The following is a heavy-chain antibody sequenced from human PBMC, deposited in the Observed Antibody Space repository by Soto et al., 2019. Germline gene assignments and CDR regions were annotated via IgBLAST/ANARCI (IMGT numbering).Heavy chain of an antibody. CDR1: GGSFSGYY. CDR2: INHSGST. V-gene: IGHV4-34*01. J-gene: IGHJ6*02. Sequence: SSETLSLTCAVYGGSFSGYYWSWIRQPPGKGLEWIGEINHSGSTNYNPSLKSRVTISVDTSKNQFSLKLSSVTAADTAVYYCARGVGDVWGQGTTVTVSS. CDR3: ARGVGDV.